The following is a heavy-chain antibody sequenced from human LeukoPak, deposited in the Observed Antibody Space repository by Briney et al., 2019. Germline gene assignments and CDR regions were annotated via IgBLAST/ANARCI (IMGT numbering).Heavy chain of an antibody. CDR3: ASLGGPMGSDDAFDI. Sequence: ASVKVSCKASGYTFTSYDVNWVRQATGQGLEWMGWMNPNSGNTGYAQKFQGRVTITRNTSISTAYMQLSSLRSEDTAMYYCASLGGPMGSDDAFDIWGRGTMVTVSA. CDR1: GYTFTSYD. D-gene: IGHD1-26*01. V-gene: IGHV1-8*01. CDR2: MNPNSGNT. J-gene: IGHJ3*02.